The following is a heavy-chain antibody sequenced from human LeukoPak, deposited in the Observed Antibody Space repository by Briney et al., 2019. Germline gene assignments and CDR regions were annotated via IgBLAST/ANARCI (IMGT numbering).Heavy chain of an antibody. J-gene: IGHJ4*02. V-gene: IGHV3-33*03. D-gene: IGHD3-22*01. CDR1: GFTFSSYG. CDR3: AKDILRDYYDSSGRFDY. Sequence: GGSLRLSCAASGFTFSSYGMHWVRQAPGKGLEWVAVIWYDGSNKYYADSVKGRFTISRDNAKNSLYLQMNSLRAEDMALYYCAKDILRDYYDSSGRFDYCGQGTLVTVSS. CDR2: IWYDGSNK.